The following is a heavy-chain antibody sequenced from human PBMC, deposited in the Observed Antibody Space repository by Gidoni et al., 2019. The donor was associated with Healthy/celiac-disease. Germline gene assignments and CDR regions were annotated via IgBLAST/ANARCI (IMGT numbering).Heavy chain of an antibody. CDR3: ARVRRPRYFDY. Sequence: QVQLQESGPGLVKPSETLSLTCPVSGGSISSYYWSWIRQPPGKGLEWIGYIYYSGSTNYNPSLKSRVTIAVDTSKNQFSLKLSSVTAADTAVYYCARVRRPRYFDYWGQGTLVTVSS. CDR2: IYYSGST. J-gene: IGHJ4*02. V-gene: IGHV4-59*01. CDR1: GGSISSYY.